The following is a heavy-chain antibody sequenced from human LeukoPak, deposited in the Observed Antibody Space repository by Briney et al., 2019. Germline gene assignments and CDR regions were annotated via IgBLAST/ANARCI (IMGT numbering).Heavy chain of an antibody. J-gene: IGHJ4*02. D-gene: IGHD3-22*01. CDR2: IYYSGST. CDR1: GGSISSGGYY. V-gene: IGHV4-31*03. CDR3: ARVERYMIAFDY. Sequence: SETLSLTCTVSGGSISSGGYYWSWIRQHPGKGLEWIGYIYYSGSTYYNPSLKSRVTISVDTSKNQFSLKLSSVTAADTAVYYCARVERYMIAFDYWGQGTLVTVSS.